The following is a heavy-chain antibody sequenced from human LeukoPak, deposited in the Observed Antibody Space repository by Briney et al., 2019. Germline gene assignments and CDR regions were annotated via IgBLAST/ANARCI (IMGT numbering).Heavy chain of an antibody. CDR3: AKGSGRGYSYGLEY. Sequence: GGSLRLSCAASGFTFTNYAMHWVRQAPGKGPEWVAVISSDGSNKYYADSVKGWFTISRDNSKNTLYLQMNSLRAEDTAVYYCAKGSGRGYSYGLEYWGQGTLVTVSS. J-gene: IGHJ4*02. V-gene: IGHV3-30-3*01. CDR2: ISSDGSNK. CDR1: GFTFTNYA. D-gene: IGHD5-18*01.